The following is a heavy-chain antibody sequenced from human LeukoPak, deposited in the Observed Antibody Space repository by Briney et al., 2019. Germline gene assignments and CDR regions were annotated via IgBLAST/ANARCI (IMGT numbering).Heavy chain of an antibody. CDR2: IYYSGST. V-gene: IGHV4-59*01. Sequence: PSETLSLTCTVSGGSISSYYWSWIRQPPGKGLEWIGYIYYSGSTNYNPSLKSRVTISVDTSKNQFSRKLSSVTAADTAVYYCARGRGYSYGLFDYWGPGTLVTVSS. CDR3: ARGRGYSYGLFDY. J-gene: IGHJ4*02. CDR1: GGSISSYY. D-gene: IGHD5-18*01.